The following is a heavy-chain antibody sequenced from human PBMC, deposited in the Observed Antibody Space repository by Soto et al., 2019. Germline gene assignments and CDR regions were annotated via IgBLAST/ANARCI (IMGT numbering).Heavy chain of an antibody. CDR1: GFTFTNFA. CDR2: ISGTGDTT. V-gene: IGHV3-23*01. CDR3: AKGYCSSTSCSFDY. D-gene: IGHD2-2*01. J-gene: IGHJ4*02. Sequence: EVQLLESGGGLVQPGGSLRLSCAASGFTFTNFAMNWVRQAPGKGLEWVSVISGTGDTTYNADSVKGRFTISRDNSMNTALLQINSLRAEDTALYYCAKGYCSSTSCSFDYWGQGTLVTVSS.